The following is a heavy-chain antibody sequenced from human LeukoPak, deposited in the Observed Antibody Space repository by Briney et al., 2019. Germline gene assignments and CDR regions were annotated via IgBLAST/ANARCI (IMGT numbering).Heavy chain of an antibody. CDR2: IYYSGST. Sequence: SQTLSLTCTVSGGSISSGDYYWSWIRQPPGKGLEWIGYIYYSGSTYYNPSLKSRVTISVDTSKNQFSLKLSSVTAADTAVYYCARDGRDYYDSGSYYNVFDYWGQGTLVTVSS. D-gene: IGHD3-10*01. J-gene: IGHJ4*02. V-gene: IGHV4-30-4*01. CDR3: ARDGRDYYDSGSYYNVFDY. CDR1: GGSISSGDYY.